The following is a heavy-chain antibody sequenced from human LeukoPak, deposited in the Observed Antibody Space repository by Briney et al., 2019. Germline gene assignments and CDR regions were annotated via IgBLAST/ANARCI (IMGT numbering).Heavy chain of an antibody. CDR1: GFTFSSYG. J-gene: IGHJ4*02. CDR3: ARVCSSSWLDY. CDR2: IWYDGSNK. V-gene: IGHV3-33*01. D-gene: IGHD6-13*01. Sequence: GGSLRLSCAASGFTFSSYGMHWVRQAPGKGLEWVAVIWYDGSNKYYADSVRGRFTISRDNSKNTLYLQMNSLRAEDTAVYYCARVCSSSWLDYWGQGTLVTVSS.